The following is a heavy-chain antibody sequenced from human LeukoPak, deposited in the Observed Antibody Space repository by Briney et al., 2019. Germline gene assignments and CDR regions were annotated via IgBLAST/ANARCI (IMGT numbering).Heavy chain of an antibody. CDR3: AREARITMIVVADLDP. CDR2: INSDGSST. CDR1: GFTFSSYW. D-gene: IGHD3-22*01. V-gene: IGHV3-74*01. Sequence: GGSLRLSCAASGFTFSSYWMHWVRQAPGKGLVWVSRINSDGSSTSYADSVKGRFTISRDNSKNTLYLQMNSLRAEDTAVYYCAREARITMIVVADLDPWGQGTLVTVSS. J-gene: IGHJ5*02.